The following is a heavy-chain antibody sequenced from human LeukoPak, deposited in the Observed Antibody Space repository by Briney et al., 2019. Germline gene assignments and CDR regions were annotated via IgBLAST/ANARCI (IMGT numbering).Heavy chain of an antibody. V-gene: IGHV3-23*01. CDR3: ARVQLYYDFWGMDV. CDR2: ISASGGST. J-gene: IGHJ6*02. CDR1: RFTFINNG. D-gene: IGHD3-3*01. Sequence: PGGSLRLSCAASRFTFINNGMTWVRQAPGKGLEWVSGISASGGSTYYADSVKGRFTISRENAKNSLYLQMNSLRAGDAAVYYCARVQLYYDFWGMDVWGQGTTVTVSS.